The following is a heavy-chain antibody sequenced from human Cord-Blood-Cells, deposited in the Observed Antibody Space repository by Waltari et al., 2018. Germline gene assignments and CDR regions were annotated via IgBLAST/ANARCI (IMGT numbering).Heavy chain of an antibody. CDR3: AVPLYCSGSYNWFDP. CDR1: GGSISSSSYY. D-gene: IGHD3-10*01. CDR2: IFYSGRP. J-gene: IGHJ5*02. V-gene: IGHV4-39*01. Sequence: QLQLQESGPGLVKPSETLSLTCTVSGGSISSSSYYWGWIRQPPGKGLEWIGSIFYSGRPNSNPSLKSRVTISVYTSKNQFSLKLSSVTAADTALYYCAVPLYCSGSYNWFDPWGQGTLVTVSS.